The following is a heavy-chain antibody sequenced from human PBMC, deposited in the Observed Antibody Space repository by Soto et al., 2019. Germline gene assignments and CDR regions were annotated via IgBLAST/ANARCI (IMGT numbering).Heavy chain of an antibody. CDR2: INPNTGNT. D-gene: IGHD6-6*01. Sequence: GASVKVSCKASGYTFTNYDINWVRQTTGQGLEWMGWINPNTGNTGCAQTFQGRVTMTRNTSITTDYMELSSLTSEDTAVYYCARTYSSSSSYFYYYIDVWGKGTTVTVS. CDR1: GYTFTNYD. J-gene: IGHJ6*03. CDR3: ARTYSSSSSYFYYYIDV. V-gene: IGHV1-8*01.